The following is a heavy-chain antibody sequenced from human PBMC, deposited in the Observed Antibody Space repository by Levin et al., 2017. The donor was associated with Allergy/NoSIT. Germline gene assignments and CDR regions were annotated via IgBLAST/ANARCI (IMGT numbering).Heavy chain of an antibody. CDR3: ARGVVSGTYYHYYMDV. D-gene: IGHD1/OR15-1a*01. CDR1: GGTFSYYA. Sequence: KISCQASGGTFSYYAISWVRQAPGQGLEWMGGIIPIYGTAKYAQKFQGRVTVTADGPTSTAYMELSSLRSEDTAVYYCARGVVSGTYYHYYMDVWGKGTTVTVSS. J-gene: IGHJ6*03. CDR2: IIPIYGTA. V-gene: IGHV1-69*01.